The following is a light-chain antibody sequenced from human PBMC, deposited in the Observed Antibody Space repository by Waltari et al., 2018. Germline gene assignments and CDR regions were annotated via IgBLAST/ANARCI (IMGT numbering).Light chain of an antibody. Sequence: QLVLTQSPSASASLGASVKLTCTLSSGHSSNVIAWHQQQPEKGPRYLMKVNSDGSHSKGDKIPDRFSCSISGAVHYRTISSLQSEDEADYYCQTGGHGTWVFGGGTKLTVL. CDR2: VNSDGSH. CDR3: QTGGHGTWV. J-gene: IGLJ3*02. V-gene: IGLV4-69*01. CDR1: SGHSSNV.